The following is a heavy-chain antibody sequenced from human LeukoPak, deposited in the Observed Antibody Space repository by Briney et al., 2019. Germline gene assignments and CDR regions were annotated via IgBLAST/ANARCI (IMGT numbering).Heavy chain of an antibody. V-gene: IGHV3-21*01. CDR1: GFTFSSYS. J-gene: IGHJ4*02. CDR2: ISSSSSYI. D-gene: IGHD3-16*02. CDR3: TREERGYIPAF. Sequence: PGGSLRLSCAASGFTFSSYSMNWVRQAPGKGLEWVSSISSSSSYIYYADSVKGRFTISRDASKNTLYLQMNSLRAEDTAVYYCTREERGYIPAFWGQGTLVTVSS.